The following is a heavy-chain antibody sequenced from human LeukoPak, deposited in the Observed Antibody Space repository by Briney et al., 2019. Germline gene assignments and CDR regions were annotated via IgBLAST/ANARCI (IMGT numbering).Heavy chain of an antibody. J-gene: IGHJ4*02. CDR3: AKDIAAAGNNYFDD. D-gene: IGHD6-13*01. CDR2: ISSSSSYI. Sequence: SGGSLRLSCAASGFTFSSYSMNWVRQAPGKGLEWVSSISSSSSYIYYADSVKGRFTISRDNAKNSLYLQMNSLRAEDTALYYCAKDIAAAGNNYFDDWGQGTLVTVAS. V-gene: IGHV3-21*04. CDR1: GFTFSSYS.